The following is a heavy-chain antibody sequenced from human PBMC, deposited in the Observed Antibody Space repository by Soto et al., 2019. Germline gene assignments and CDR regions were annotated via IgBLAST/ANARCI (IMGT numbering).Heavy chain of an antibody. J-gene: IGHJ4*02. CDR2: IIPIFGTA. CDR1: GGTFSSYA. CDR3: ARARAYDSSGYYYPFDY. V-gene: IGHV1-69*13. D-gene: IGHD3-22*01. Sequence: EASVKVSCKASGGTFSSYAISWVRQAPGQGLEWMGGIIPIFGTANYAQKFQGRVTITADESTSTAYMELSSLRSEDTAVYYCARARAYDSSGYYYPFDYWGQGTLVTVSS.